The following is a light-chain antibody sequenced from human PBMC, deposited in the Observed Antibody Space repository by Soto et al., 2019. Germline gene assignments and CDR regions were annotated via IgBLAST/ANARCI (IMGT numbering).Light chain of an antibody. CDR3: QQYGSSIT. Sequence: DIVLTQSPDTLSLSPGESATLSCRASQSVSSSNLAWYQQKPGQAPRLPIYGASSRATGIPDRFSGSGSGTDFTLIIKRLEPEDFAVYYCQQYGSSITFGQGTRLEIK. J-gene: IGKJ5*01. V-gene: IGKV3-20*01. CDR2: GAS. CDR1: QSVSSSN.